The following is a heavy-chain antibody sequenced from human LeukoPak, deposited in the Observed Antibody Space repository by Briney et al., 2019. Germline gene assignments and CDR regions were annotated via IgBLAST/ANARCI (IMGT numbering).Heavy chain of an antibody. CDR2: IYTSGST. J-gene: IGHJ4*02. D-gene: IGHD3-22*01. Sequence: PSETLSLTCTVSGGSISSYYWSWIRQPAGKGLEWIGRIYTSGSTNYNPSLKSRVTMSVDTSKNQFSLKLSSVTAADTAVYYCARDPADYYYDSSGFDYWGQGTLATVSS. CDR3: ARDPADYYYDSSGFDY. CDR1: GGSISSYY. V-gene: IGHV4-4*07.